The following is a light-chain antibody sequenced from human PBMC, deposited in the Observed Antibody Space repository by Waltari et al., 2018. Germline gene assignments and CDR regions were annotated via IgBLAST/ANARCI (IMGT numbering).Light chain of an antibody. V-gene: IGKV3-15*01. CDR2: GAS. Sequence: EIVMTQSPATLSVSPGGRATLPCRASQSVSSNLAWYQQKPGQAPRRLIYGASARATGIPARFSGSGSGTEFTLTISSLQSEDFAVYYCKQYTNWPLTFGQGTKVEIK. CDR1: QSVSSN. CDR3: KQYTNWPLT. J-gene: IGKJ1*01.